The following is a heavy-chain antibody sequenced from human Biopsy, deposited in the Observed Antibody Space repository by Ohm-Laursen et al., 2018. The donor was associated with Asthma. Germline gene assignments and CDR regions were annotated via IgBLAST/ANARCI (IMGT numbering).Heavy chain of an antibody. CDR1: GFTFSNYG. J-gene: IGHJ6*02. CDR2: VTYDGISQ. Sequence: SLRLSCAASGFTFSNYGMHWVRQVAGKGLDWVAVVTYDGISQYYAESVKGRFTISRDNSRNTLNLQMNSVRPDDTAVYFCARERAGVLGSYNGMDVWGPGTTVSISS. V-gene: IGHV3-30*03. D-gene: IGHD2-8*01. CDR3: ARERAGVLGSYNGMDV.